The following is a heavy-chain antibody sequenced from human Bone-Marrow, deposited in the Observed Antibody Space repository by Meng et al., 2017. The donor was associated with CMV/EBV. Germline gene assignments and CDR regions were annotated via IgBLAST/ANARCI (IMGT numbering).Heavy chain of an antibody. CDR1: GFTFSGSA. D-gene: IGHD6-13*01. Sequence: GESLKISCAASGFTFSGSAMHWVRQASGKGLEWVGRIRSKANRYATAYAASVKGRFTISRDDSKSTAYVQMNSLKSEDTAVYYWTSVKGIAASWGQGTLVTVSS. CDR3: TSVKGIAAS. J-gene: IGHJ5*02. CDR2: IRSKANRYAT. V-gene: IGHV3-73*01.